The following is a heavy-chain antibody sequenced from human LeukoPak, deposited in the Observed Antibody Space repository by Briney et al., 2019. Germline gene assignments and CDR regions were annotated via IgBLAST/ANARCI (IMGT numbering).Heavy chain of an antibody. Sequence: GASVKVSCKASGYTFTGYYMHWVRQAPGQGLEWMGRINPNSGGTNYAQKFQGRVTMTRDTSISTAYMELSRLRSDDTAVYYCARERGYSYGCFDYWGQGTLVTVSS. J-gene: IGHJ4*02. CDR2: INPNSGGT. CDR3: ARERGYSYGCFDY. CDR1: GYTFTGYY. D-gene: IGHD5-18*01. V-gene: IGHV1-2*06.